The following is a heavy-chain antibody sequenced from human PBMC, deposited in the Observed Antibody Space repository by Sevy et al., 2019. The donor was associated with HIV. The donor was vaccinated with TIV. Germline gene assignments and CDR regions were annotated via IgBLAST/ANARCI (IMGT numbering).Heavy chain of an antibody. V-gene: IGHV3-21*01. CDR2: ISSSSKYI. CDR3: ARDPAIAAAVTFDN. J-gene: IGHJ4*02. Sequence: GGSPRLSCAASGFIFSSYSINWVRQAPGKGLEWVSSISSSSKYIYYADSVKGRFTISRDNAKNSLYLQMNSLRAEDTAVFYCARDPAIAAAVTFDNWGQGTLVTVSS. CDR1: GFIFSSYS. D-gene: IGHD6-13*01.